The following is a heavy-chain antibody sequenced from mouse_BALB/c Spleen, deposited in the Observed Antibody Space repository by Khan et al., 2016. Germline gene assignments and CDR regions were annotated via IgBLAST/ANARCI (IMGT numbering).Heavy chain of an antibody. CDR1: GYSITSDYA. D-gene: IGHD1-1*02. V-gene: IGHV3-2*02. CDR2: IDSSGST. J-gene: IGHJ3*01. Sequence: EVQLQESGPGLMKPSQSLSLTCTVTGYSITSDYAWNWIRQFPGNKLEWMGYIDSSGSTTYNPSLKSRVSITRDTSKNQIFLQLNSVTTEATAPYDCATPYYLFVYWGQGTLVTVSA. CDR3: ATPYYLFVY.